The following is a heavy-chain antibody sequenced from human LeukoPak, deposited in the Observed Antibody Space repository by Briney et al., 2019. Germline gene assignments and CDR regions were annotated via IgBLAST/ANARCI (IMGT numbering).Heavy chain of an antibody. J-gene: IGHJ6*04. Sequence: ASVKVSCKASGYAFTSYYVHWVRQAPGQGLEWMGIINPSGGSTSYAQKFQGRVTMTRDTSTSTVYMELSSLRSEDTAVYYCAREGTVTTAERYYYYGMDVWGKGTTVTVSS. D-gene: IGHD4-17*01. V-gene: IGHV1-46*01. CDR3: AREGTVTTAERYYYYGMDV. CDR1: GYAFTSYY. CDR2: INPSGGST.